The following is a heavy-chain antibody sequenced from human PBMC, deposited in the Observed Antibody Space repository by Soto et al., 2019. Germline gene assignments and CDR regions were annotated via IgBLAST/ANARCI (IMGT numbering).Heavy chain of an antibody. CDR2: IYYSGTT. CDR1: SASISSGSYT. D-gene: IGHD2-2*01. J-gene: IGHJ6*02. CDR3: ARLHGYSISSSCHGHYAMDV. V-gene: IGHV4-39*01. Sequence: SQTLSLTWTVSSASISSGSYTLGWIRQPPRKGLEWIGSIYYSGTTYYNPSLNSRVTVSVDTSKNQFSLKVTSVTAADTAVYYCARLHGYSISSSCHGHYAMDVWGQGTTVT.